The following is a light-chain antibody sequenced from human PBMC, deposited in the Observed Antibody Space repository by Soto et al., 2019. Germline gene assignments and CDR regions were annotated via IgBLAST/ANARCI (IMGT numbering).Light chain of an antibody. J-gene: IGKJ5*01. CDR2: KAS. V-gene: IGKV1-5*03. CDR3: QQYNTYSIT. CDR1: ESISNW. Sequence: DIQMTQSPSTLSASVGDRVTITCQASESISNWLAWYQQKPGKAPKLLIYKASSLESGVPSRFSGSGSGTEFTLTISSLQPDDFATYYCQQYNTYSITFGQGTRLEIK.